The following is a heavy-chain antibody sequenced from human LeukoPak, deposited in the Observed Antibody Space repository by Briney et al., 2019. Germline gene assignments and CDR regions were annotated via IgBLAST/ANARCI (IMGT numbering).Heavy chain of an antibody. D-gene: IGHD3-3*01. CDR2: IIPIFGTA. V-gene: IGHV1-69*06. J-gene: IGHJ3*02. CDR3: ARDKGLIFGVVIGAFDI. Sequence: GASVKVSCKASGGTFSSYAISWVRQAPGQGLEWMGGIIPIFGTANYAQKFQGRVTITADKSTSTAYMELSSLRSEDTAVYYCARDKGLIFGVVIGAFDIWGQGTMVTVSS. CDR1: GGTFSSYA.